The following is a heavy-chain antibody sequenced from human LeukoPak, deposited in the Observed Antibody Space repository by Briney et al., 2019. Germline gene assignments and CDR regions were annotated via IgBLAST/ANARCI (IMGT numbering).Heavy chain of an antibody. CDR3: AKGLRSTDY. D-gene: IGHD4-17*01. J-gene: IGHJ4*02. Sequence: GGSLRLSCATSGFTFSSYAMKWVRPAPGKGLEWVSSISGSGDDTYYADSVKGRFTISRDNSKNTLYLQMNSLRAEDTAVYYCAKGLRSTDYWGQGTLVTVSS. CDR1: GFTFSSYA. CDR2: ISGSGDDT. V-gene: IGHV3-23*01.